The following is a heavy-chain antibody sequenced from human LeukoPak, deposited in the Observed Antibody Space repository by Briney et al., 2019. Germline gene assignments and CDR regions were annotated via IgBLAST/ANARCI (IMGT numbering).Heavy chain of an antibody. CDR3: ARGLIGGSGSFDAFDI. D-gene: IGHD3-10*01. Sequence: SVKVSCKASGGTFSSYAISWVRQAPGQGLGWMGGIIPTFGTANYAQKFQGRVTITADKSTSTAYMELSSLRSEDTAVYYCARGLIGGSGSFDAFDIWGQGTMVTVSS. CDR2: IIPTFGTA. CDR1: GGTFSSYA. V-gene: IGHV1-69*06. J-gene: IGHJ3*02.